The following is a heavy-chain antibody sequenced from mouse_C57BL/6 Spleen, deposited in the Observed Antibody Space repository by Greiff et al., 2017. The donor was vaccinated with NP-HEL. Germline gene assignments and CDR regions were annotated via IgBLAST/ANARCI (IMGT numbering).Heavy chain of an antibody. CDR2: IDPEDGDT. J-gene: IGHJ4*01. CDR3: TITTGDYYAMDY. D-gene: IGHD1-1*01. Sequence: VQLQQSGAELVRPGASVKLSCTASGFNIQDYYMHWVKQRPEQGLEWIGRIDPEDGDTEYAPKFQGKATMTADTSSNTAYLQLSSLTSEDTAVYYCTITTGDYYAMDYWGQGTSVTVSS. CDR1: GFNIQDYY. V-gene: IGHV14-1*01.